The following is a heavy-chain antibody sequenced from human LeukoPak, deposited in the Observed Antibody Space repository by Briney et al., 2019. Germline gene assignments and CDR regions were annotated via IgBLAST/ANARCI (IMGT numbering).Heavy chain of an antibody. CDR3: AREATADILTGYYTSPHFDY. J-gene: IGHJ4*02. D-gene: IGHD3-9*01. CDR1: GGSISSGSYY. V-gene: IGHV4-61*02. Sequence: PSETLSLTCTVSGGSISSGSYYWSWIRQLAGKGLEWIGRIYTSGSTNYNPSLKSRVTMSVDTSKNQFSLKLSSVTAADTAVYYCAREATADILTGYYTSPHFDYWGQGTLVTVSS. CDR2: IYTSGST.